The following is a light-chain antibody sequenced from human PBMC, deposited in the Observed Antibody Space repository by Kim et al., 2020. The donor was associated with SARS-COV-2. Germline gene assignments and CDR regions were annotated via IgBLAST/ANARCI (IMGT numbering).Light chain of an antibody. CDR3: QLLSSSPPAYT. V-gene: IGKV3-20*01. CDR1: QSVSSTY. CDR2: ASS. Sequence: EIVLTQSPGTLSLSPGERATLSCRASQSVSSTYVAWYQQKLGQAPSLLVFASSSRTAGTPDRFSGSGSGTDFTLTISRVEPDDFAVYYCQLLSSSPPAYTFGQGTKLEI. J-gene: IGKJ2*01.